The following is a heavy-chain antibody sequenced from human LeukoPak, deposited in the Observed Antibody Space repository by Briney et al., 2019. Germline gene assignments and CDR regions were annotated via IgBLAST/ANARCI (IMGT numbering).Heavy chain of an antibody. Sequence: SETLSLTCTVSGGSISSSSYYWGWIRQPPGKGLEWIVSIYYSGSTYYNPSLKSRVTISVDTSKNQFSLKLSSVTAADTAVYYCASERDIVVAPAAIPFDYWGQGTLVTVSS. V-gene: IGHV4-39*01. CDR2: IYYSGST. D-gene: IGHD2-2*01. J-gene: IGHJ4*02. CDR1: GGSISSSSYY. CDR3: ASERDIVVAPAAIPFDY.